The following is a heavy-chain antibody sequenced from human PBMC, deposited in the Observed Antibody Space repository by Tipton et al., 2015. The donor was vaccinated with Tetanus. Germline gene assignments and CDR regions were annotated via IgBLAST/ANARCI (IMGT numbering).Heavy chain of an antibody. D-gene: IGHD3-3*01. V-gene: IGHV5-51*01. J-gene: IGHJ4*02. Sequence: VQLVQSGAEVKKPGESLKISCKGSGYSFTSYWIGWVRQMPGKGLEWMGIIYPGDSDTRYSPSFQGQVTISADKSISTAYLQWSSRKASDTAMYYCARSRSYYDFWSGFVFDYWGQGTLVTVSS. CDR1: GYSFTSYW. CDR3: ARSRSYYDFWSGFVFDY. CDR2: IYPGDSDT.